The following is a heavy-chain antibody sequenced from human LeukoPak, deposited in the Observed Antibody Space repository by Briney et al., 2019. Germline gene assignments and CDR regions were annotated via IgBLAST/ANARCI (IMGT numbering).Heavy chain of an antibody. Sequence: PSETLSLTCTVSGYSISSGYYWGWIRQPPGKGLEWIGSIYHSGSTYYNPSLKSRVTISVDTSKNQFSLKLSSVTAADTAVYYCARDLPRAPGGLDYWGQGTLVTVSS. D-gene: IGHD1-14*01. J-gene: IGHJ4*02. CDR2: IYHSGST. CDR1: GYSISSGYY. CDR3: ARDLPRAPGGLDY. V-gene: IGHV4-38-2*02.